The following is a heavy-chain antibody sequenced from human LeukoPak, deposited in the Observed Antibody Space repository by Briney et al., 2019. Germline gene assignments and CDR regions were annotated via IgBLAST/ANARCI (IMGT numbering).Heavy chain of an antibody. CDR3: AKSTPYYYDSSGYEGPDY. CDR2: ISGSGGST. D-gene: IGHD3-22*01. CDR1: GFTFSDYW. Sequence: PGGSLRLSCAASGFTFSDYWMSWVRQAPGKGLEWVSAISGSGGSTYYADSVKGRFTISRDNSKNTLYLQMNSLRAEDTAVYYCAKSTPYYYDSSGYEGPDYWGQGTLVTVSS. V-gene: IGHV3-23*01. J-gene: IGHJ4*02.